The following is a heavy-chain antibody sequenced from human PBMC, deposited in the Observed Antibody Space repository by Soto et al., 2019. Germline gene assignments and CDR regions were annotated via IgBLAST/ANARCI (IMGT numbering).Heavy chain of an antibody. CDR1: GGSFSGYY. Sequence: SETLSLTCAVYGGSFSGYYWSWIRQPPGRGLEWIGEINHSGSTNYNPSLKTRVTISVDTSKNQFSLKLSSVTAADTAVYYCARDRSSSPCYYYGMDVWGQGTTVTVSS. V-gene: IGHV4-34*01. CDR2: INHSGST. CDR3: ARDRSSSPCYYYGMDV. J-gene: IGHJ6*02. D-gene: IGHD6-6*01.